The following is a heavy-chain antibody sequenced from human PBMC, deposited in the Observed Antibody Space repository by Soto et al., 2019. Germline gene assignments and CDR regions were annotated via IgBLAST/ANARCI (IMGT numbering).Heavy chain of an antibody. V-gene: IGHV2-5*02. Sequence: SGPTLVSPTQTLTLTCSVSAVSLSNSGVGVGWIRQPPGKALEWLAVIYWDDDKRYSPSLKSRLTITKDTSKNQVVLTITNMDPVDTATYYCAHRQGTTGDYYYYYMDVWGKGTTVTVSS. CDR2: IYWDDDK. CDR1: AVSLSNSGVG. D-gene: IGHD1-7*01. CDR3: AHRQGTTGDYYYYYMDV. J-gene: IGHJ6*03.